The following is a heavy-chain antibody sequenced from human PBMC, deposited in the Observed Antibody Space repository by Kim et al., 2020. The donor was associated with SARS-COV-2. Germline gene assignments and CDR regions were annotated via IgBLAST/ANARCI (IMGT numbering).Heavy chain of an antibody. V-gene: IGHV1-18*04. CDR3: AREQLANYYYYGMDV. CDR2: ISAYNGNT. CDR1: GYTFTSYG. D-gene: IGHD6-13*01. Sequence: ASVKVSCKASGYTFTSYGISWVRQAPGQGLEWMGWISAYNGNTNYAQKLQGRVTMTTDTSTSTAYMELRSLRSDDTAVYYCAREQLANYYYYGMDVWGQGTTVTVSS. J-gene: IGHJ6*02.